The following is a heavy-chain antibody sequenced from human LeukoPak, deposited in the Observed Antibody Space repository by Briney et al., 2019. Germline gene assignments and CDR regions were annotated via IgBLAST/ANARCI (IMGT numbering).Heavy chain of an antibody. D-gene: IGHD4-17*01. CDR1: GGSISSYY. CDR3: ARRPTGYFDY. J-gene: IGHJ4*02. V-gene: IGHV4-59*01. CDR2: IYYSGST. Sequence: PSETLSLTCTVSGGSISSYYWSWIRQPPGKGLEWIGYIYYSGSTNYNPSLKSRVTISVDTSKNQFSLKLSSVTAADTAVYYRARRPTGYFDYWGQGTLVTVSS.